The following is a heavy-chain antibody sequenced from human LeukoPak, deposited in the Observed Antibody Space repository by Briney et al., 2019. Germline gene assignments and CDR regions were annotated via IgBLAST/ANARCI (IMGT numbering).Heavy chain of an antibody. CDR3: ARDPFGVADEVEAFDI. Sequence: ASVKVSCKASGYTFTGYYMHWVRQAPGQGLEWMGWINPNSGGTNYAQRFRGRVTMTRDTSISTAYMELSRLRSDDTAVYYCARDPFGVADEVEAFDIWGQGTMVTVSS. CDR2: INPNSGGT. V-gene: IGHV1-2*02. J-gene: IGHJ3*02. D-gene: IGHD3-3*01. CDR1: GYTFTGYY.